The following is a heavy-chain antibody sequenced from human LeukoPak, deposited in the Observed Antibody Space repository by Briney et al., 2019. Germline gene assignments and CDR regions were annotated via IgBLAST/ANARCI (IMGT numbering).Heavy chain of an antibody. V-gene: IGHV4-34*01. CDR1: GGSFSGYY. D-gene: IGHD2-2*01. J-gene: IGHJ4*02. CDR3: ARGRGCSSTSCYRFFDY. Sequence: PSETLSLTCAVYGGSFSGYYWSWIRQPPGKGLEWIGEINHSGSTNYNPSLKSRVTISVDTSKNQFSLKLSSVTAADTAVYYCARGRGCSSTSCYRFFDYWGQGTLVTVSS. CDR2: INHSGST.